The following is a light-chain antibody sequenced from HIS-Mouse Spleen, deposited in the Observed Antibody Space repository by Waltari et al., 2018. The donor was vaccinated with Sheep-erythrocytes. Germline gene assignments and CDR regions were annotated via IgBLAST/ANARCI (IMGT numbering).Light chain of an antibody. CDR3: QAWDSSIVV. Sequence: SYELTQPPSVSVSPGQTASIPCSGDKLGDKYACWYQQKPGQPPVLVIYQDSKRPSVIPGRFSGSDAGNTATLTISGTQAMDEADYYCQAWDSSIVVFGGGTKLTVL. CDR2: QDS. J-gene: IGLJ2*01. V-gene: IGLV3-1*01. CDR1: KLGDKY.